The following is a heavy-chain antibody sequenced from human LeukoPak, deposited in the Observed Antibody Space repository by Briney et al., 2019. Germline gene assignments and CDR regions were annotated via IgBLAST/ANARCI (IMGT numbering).Heavy chain of an antibody. V-gene: IGHV1-2*02. D-gene: IGHD5-18*01. Sequence: ASVRVPCKASGYTFTNYYMHWVRQAPGQGLEWMGWINPNSGGTNYAQKFQGRITMTRDTSISTAYMELSRLRSDDTAVYYCAISGYSYGYVNWGQGTLVTVSS. CDR3: AISGYSYGYVN. CDR1: GYTFTNYY. J-gene: IGHJ4*02. CDR2: INPNSGGT.